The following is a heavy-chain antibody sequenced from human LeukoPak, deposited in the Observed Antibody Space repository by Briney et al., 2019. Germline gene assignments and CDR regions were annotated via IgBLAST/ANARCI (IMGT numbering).Heavy chain of an antibody. CDR2: INPDGGVT. Sequence: ASVKVSCKASGYPFTGYYIHWVRQAPGQGLEWMGWINPDGGVTKSAQNFQGRVTMTRDKSINTVYMELSGLTSDDTALYYCARGPNHYYYMDFWGTGTTVSVSS. CDR3: ARGPNHYYYMDF. V-gene: IGHV1-2*02. CDR1: GYPFTGYY. D-gene: IGHD2-8*01. J-gene: IGHJ6*03.